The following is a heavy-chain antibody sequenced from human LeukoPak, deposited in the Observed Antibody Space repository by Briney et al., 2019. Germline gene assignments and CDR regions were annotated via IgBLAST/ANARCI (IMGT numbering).Heavy chain of an antibody. CDR3: AGRTYYYGSGSYSWFDP. J-gene: IGHJ5*02. Sequence: SETLSLTCTVSGGSVSSSSYYWGWIRQPPGKGLEWIGSIYYSGSTYYNPSLKSRVTISVDTSKNQFSLKLSSVTAADTAVYYCAGRTYYYGSGSYSWFDPWGQGTLVTVSS. CDR1: GGSVSSSSYY. D-gene: IGHD3-10*01. V-gene: IGHV4-39*01. CDR2: IYYSGST.